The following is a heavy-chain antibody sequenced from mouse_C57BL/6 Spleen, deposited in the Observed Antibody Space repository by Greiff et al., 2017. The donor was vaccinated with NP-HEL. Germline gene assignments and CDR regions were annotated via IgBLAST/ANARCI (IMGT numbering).Heavy chain of an antibody. CDR2: INPYNGGT. CDR1: GYTFTDYY. Sequence: EVQLQQSGPVLVKPGASVKMSCKASGYTFTDYYMNWVKQSHGKSLEWIGVINPYNGGTSYNQKFKGKATLTVDKSSSTAYMELNSLTSEDSAVYYCARGGSTVWYFDVWGTGTTVTVSS. V-gene: IGHV1-19*01. CDR3: ARGGSTVWYFDV. J-gene: IGHJ1*03. D-gene: IGHD1-1*01.